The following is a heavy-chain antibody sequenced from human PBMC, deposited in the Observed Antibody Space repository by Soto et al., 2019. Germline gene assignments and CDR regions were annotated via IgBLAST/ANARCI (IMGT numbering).Heavy chain of an antibody. CDR3: AKAKNDYNWDNRPPFDY. J-gene: IGHJ4*02. V-gene: IGHV3-23*01. D-gene: IGHD1-20*01. CDR1: GFTLRNYA. Sequence: GGSLRLSCEASGFTLRNYAMTWIRQAPGKGLEWVSLISANDVGTYYAESVKTRFTISTDQSRNTVYLQMDSLRADDTAIYYCAKAKNDYNWDNRPPFDYWGQGTLVTVSS. CDR2: ISANDVGT.